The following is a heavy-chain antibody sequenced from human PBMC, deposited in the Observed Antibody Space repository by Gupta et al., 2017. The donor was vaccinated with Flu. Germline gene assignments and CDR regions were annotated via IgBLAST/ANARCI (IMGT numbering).Heavy chain of an antibody. D-gene: IGHD1-26*01. CDR2: IKSKTDGGTT. Sequence: EVQLVESGGGLVKPGGSLRLSCAASGFTFSNAWMSWVRQAPGKGLEWVGRIKSKTDGGTTDYAAPVKGRFTISRDDSKNTLYLQMNSLKTEDTAVYYCTTEEGELPDAFDIWGQGTMVTVSS. CDR1: GFTFSNAW. V-gene: IGHV3-15*01. J-gene: IGHJ3*02. CDR3: TTEEGELPDAFDI.